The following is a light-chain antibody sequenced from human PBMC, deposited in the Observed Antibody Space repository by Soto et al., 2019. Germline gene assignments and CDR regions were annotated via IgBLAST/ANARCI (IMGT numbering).Light chain of an antibody. Sequence: VLTQPPSVSGAPGQRVTISCTGSSSNIGAGYDVHWYQQLPGTAPKLLIYDNRNRPSGVPDRFSGSKSGTSASLAITGLQAEDEADYYCQSYDSSLSAYVFGTGTKVTVL. CDR2: DNR. J-gene: IGLJ1*01. CDR1: SSNIGAGYD. CDR3: QSYDSSLSAYV. V-gene: IGLV1-40*01.